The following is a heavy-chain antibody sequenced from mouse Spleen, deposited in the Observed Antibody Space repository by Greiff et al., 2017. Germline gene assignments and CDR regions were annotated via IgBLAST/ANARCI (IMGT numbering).Heavy chain of an antibody. CDR3: ARDYYDYTLYWFDY. D-gene: IGHD2-4*01. Sequence: QVQLQQPGAELVKPGASVKMSCKASGYTFTSYWITWVKQRPGQGLEWIGDIYPGSGSTNYNEKFKSKATLTVDTSSSTAYMQLSSLTSEDSAVYYCARDYYDYTLYWFDYWGQGTTLTGSS. J-gene: IGHJ2*01. V-gene: IGHV1-55*01. CDR1: GYTFTSYW. CDR2: IYPGSGST.